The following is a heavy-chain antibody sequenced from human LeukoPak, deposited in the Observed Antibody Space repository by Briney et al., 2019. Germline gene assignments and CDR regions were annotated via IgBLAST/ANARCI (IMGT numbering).Heavy chain of an antibody. CDR3: ATRIYSSGWYSPHDAFDI. Sequence: PSETLSLTCAVSGGSISSYYWSWLRQPPGKGLEWIGYINHGGSTNSNPSLKSRLTMSVDTSKNQFSLKLNSVTAADTAVYYCATRIYSSGWYSPHDAFDIWGQGTMVTVSS. J-gene: IGHJ3*02. CDR2: INHGGST. V-gene: IGHV4-59*01. D-gene: IGHD6-19*01. CDR1: GGSISSYY.